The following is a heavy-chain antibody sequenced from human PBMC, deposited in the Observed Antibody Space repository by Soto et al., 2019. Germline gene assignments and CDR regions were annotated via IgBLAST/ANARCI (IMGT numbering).Heavy chain of an antibody. D-gene: IGHD2-2*01. CDR3: AALGIVVVPAAPNAQLDWYFDL. Sequence: QMQLVQSGPEVKKPGTSVKVSCKASGFTFTSSAVQWVRQARGQRLEWIGWIVVGSGNTNYAQKFQERVNITRDMSTSTAYMELSSLRSEDTAVYYCAALGIVVVPAAPNAQLDWYFDLWGRGTLVTVSS. V-gene: IGHV1-58*01. CDR2: IVVGSGNT. J-gene: IGHJ2*01. CDR1: GFTFTSSA.